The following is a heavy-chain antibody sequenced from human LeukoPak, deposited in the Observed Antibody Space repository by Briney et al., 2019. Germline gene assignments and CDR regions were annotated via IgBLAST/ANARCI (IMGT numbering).Heavy chain of an antibody. V-gene: IGHV3-23*01. CDR3: ARRLSLRFDAFAV. CDR2: MSDIGPNT. J-gene: IGHJ3*01. D-gene: IGHD3-3*01. Sequence: GGSLRLSCAASGFSVTEYAMTCIRQSPGKGLEWVSSMSDIGPNTYYADSVKGRFTISRDTSKNTLFLQMNSLRAGDTALYYCARRLSLRFDAFAVWGPGTVVTVSS. CDR1: GFSVTEYA.